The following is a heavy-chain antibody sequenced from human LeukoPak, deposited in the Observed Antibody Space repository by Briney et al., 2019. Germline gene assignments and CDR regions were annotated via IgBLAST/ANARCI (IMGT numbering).Heavy chain of an antibody. V-gene: IGHV3-49*04. D-gene: IGHD5-12*01. CDR1: GFTFGGYA. CDR3: TRDPGYSGYDFVDY. CDR2: IRSKAYGGTT. J-gene: IGHJ4*02. Sequence: GGSLRLSCTASGFTFGGYAMSWVRQAPGRGLEWVGFIRSKAYGGTTEYAASVKGRFTVSRDDSKSIAYLQMNSLKTEDTAVYYCTRDPGYSGYDFVDYWGQGTLVTVSS.